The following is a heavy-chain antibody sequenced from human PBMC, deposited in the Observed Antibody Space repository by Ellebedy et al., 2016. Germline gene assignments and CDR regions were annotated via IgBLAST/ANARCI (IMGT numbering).Heavy chain of an antibody. CDR3: ARDSDYYDSSGSSPGY. CDR1: GYTFTSYA. D-gene: IGHD3-22*01. V-gene: IGHV1-3*01. J-gene: IGHJ4*02. CDR2: INAGNGNT. Sequence: ASVKVSCRASGYTFTSYAMHWVRQAPGQRLEWMGWINAGNGNTKYSQKFQGRVTITRDTSASTAYMELSSLRSEDTAVYYCARDSDYYDSSGSSPGYWGQGTLVTVSS.